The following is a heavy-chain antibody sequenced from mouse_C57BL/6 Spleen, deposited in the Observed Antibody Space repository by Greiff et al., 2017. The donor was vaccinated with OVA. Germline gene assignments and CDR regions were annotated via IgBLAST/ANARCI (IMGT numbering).Heavy chain of an antibody. Sequence: EVKLVESGGGLVQPGGSLSLSCAASGFTFTDYYMSWVRQPPGKALEWLGFIRNKANGYTTEYSASVKGRLTISSYNSQIILYLQMNALRAEDSATYYWARLDYPLYAMDYWGQGTSVTVSS. J-gene: IGHJ4*01. D-gene: IGHD2-4*01. CDR3: ARLDYPLYAMDY. V-gene: IGHV7-3*01. CDR2: IRNKANGYTT. CDR1: GFTFTDYY.